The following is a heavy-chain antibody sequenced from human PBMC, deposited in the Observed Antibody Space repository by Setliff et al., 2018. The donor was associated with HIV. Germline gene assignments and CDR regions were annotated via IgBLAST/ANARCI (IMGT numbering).Heavy chain of an antibody. V-gene: IGHV3-11*04. Sequence: GGSLRLSCAASGFTFSAYYRSWIRQTPGKGLEWVASTSSSGSIRDYGDSVKGRFTISRDNGRNEVYLEMNNLRGDDTGLYYCARDFGPSEQRIHWYTSSYISGGLDHWGLGTLVTVSS. J-gene: IGHJ4*02. D-gene: IGHD6-13*01. CDR3: ARDFGPSEQRIHWYTSSYISGGLDH. CDR2: TSSSGSIR. CDR1: GFTFSAYY.